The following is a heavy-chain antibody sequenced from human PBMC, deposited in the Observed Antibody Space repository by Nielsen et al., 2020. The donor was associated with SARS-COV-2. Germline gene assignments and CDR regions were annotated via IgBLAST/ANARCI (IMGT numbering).Heavy chain of an antibody. CDR1: GGSISSGAYY. CDR2: IYYSGST. D-gene: IGHD3-9*01. Sequence: SETLSLTCTVSGGSISSGAYYWSWIRQPPGKGLEWIGYIYYSGSTYYNPSLKSRVTISVDTSKNQFSLKLSSVTAADTAVYYCARDLPYCDMGKGYERGGFDSWGQGTMVTVSS. J-gene: IGHJ3*02. CDR3: ARDLPYCDMGKGYERGGFDS. V-gene: IGHV4-31*03.